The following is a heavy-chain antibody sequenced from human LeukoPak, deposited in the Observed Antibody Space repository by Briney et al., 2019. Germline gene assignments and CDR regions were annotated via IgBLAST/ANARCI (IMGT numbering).Heavy chain of an antibody. D-gene: IGHD6-19*01. CDR2: IRYDGSNK. Sequence: PGGSLRLSCAASGFTFSSYGMHWVRQAPGKGLEWVAFIRYDGSNKYYADSVKGRFTISRDNSKNTLYLQMNSLRAEDTAVYYCAKDRRTTKYSSGANWFDPWGQGTLVTVSS. CDR3: AKDRRTTKYSSGANWFDP. J-gene: IGHJ5*02. CDR1: GFTFSSYG. V-gene: IGHV3-30*02.